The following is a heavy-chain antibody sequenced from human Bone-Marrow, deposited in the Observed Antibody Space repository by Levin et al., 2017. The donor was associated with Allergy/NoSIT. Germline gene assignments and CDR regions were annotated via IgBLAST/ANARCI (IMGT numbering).Heavy chain of an antibody. CDR3: ARVSSSLRGGWFDP. D-gene: IGHD6-6*01. CDR1: AYSISSGYF. Sequence: SETLSLTCAVSAYSISSGYFWGWIRQSPGKGLEWIGNIYHSGSTYYNPSLKSRVTMSVDTSKNLFSLNLTSVTAADTAVYYCARVSSSLRGGWFDPWGQGILVTVS. J-gene: IGHJ5*02. V-gene: IGHV4-38-2*01. CDR2: IYHSGST.